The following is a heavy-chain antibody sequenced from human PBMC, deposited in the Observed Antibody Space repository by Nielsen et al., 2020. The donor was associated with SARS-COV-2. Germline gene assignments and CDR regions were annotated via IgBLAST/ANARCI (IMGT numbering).Heavy chain of an antibody. CDR1: GFTFSGSA. CDR2: IRSKANSYAT. D-gene: IGHD6-6*01. CDR3: TFVHDYYYGMDV. Sequence: GESLKISCAASGFTFSGSAMHWVRQASGKGLEWVGRIRSKANSYATAYAASVKGRFTISRDDSKNTAYLQMNSLKTEDTAVYYCTFVHDYYYGMDVWGQGTTVTVSS. V-gene: IGHV3-73*01. J-gene: IGHJ6*02.